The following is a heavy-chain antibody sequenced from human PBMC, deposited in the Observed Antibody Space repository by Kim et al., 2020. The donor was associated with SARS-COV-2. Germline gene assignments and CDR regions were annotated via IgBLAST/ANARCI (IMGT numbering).Heavy chain of an antibody. CDR2: MNPNSGNT. Sequence: ASVKVSCKASGYTFTSYDINWVRQATGQGLEWMGWMNPNSGNTGYAQKFQGRVTMTRNTSISPASMELSSLRSEDTAVYYCARRRGPEGRREVTIFGVVPRGGRDCYYYMDGWGKGTTVTVSS. D-gene: IGHD3-3*01. CDR1: GYTFTSYD. CDR3: ARRRGPEGRREVTIFGVVPRGGRDCYYYMDG. V-gene: IGHV1-8*01. J-gene: IGHJ6*03.